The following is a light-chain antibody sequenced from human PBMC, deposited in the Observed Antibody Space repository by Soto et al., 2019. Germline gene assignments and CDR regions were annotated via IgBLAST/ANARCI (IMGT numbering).Light chain of an antibody. V-gene: IGKV3D-20*02. CDR2: GAS. CDR1: QSVTNCF. CDR3: QQRNVWQTVT. J-gene: IGKJ5*01. Sequence: EILLAQSPGTLSVSPGEIATLSLRSSQSVTNCFLAWYQQKPGQAPSLLIYGASTGATAIPARFSGSGSGTEFTLTISRLETEDFAVYYCQQRNVWQTVTFGQGTRLEIK.